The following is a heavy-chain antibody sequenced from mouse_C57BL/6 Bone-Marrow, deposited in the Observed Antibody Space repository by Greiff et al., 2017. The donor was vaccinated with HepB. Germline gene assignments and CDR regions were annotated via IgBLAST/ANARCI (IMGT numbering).Heavy chain of an antibody. CDR1: GYTFTSYW. J-gene: IGHJ2*01. D-gene: IGHD2-1*01. V-gene: IGHV1-61*01. Sequence: QVQLQQPGAELVRPGSSVKLSCKASGYTFTSYWMDWVKQRPGQGLEWIGNIYPSDSETHYNQKFKDKATLTVEKSSSTAYMQLSSLTSEDSAVYYCARIVIYYGNPYFDYWGQGTTLTVSS. CDR2: IYPSDSET. CDR3: ARIVIYYGNPYFDY.